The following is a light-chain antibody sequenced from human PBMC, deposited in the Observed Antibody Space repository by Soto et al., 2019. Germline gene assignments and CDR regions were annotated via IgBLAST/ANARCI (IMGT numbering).Light chain of an antibody. Sequence: QSVLTQSPSASASLGASVKLTCTLSSGHSSYAIAWHQKQPGKGPRYLMDLNNDGSHSKGDGIPDRFSGSSSGAERYLIISSLQSEDEAAYYCQTWGTGFQVFGGGTQLTVL. CDR2: LNNDGSH. V-gene: IGLV4-69*01. J-gene: IGLJ2*01. CDR3: QTWGTGFQV. CDR1: SGHSSYA.